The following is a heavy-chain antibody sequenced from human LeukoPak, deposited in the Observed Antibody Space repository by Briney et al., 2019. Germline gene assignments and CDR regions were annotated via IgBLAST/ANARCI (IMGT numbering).Heavy chain of an antibody. CDR3: AKDLALAGTGGGFDV. CDR2: ICGGGDKA. V-gene: IGHV3-23*01. J-gene: IGHJ3*01. CDR1: GFTFTTIT. D-gene: IGHD6-19*01. Sequence: GGTLRLSCAASGFTFTTITINWVRETPGKGVERGLGICGGGDKAFYADSVNGRFTISRANSENTVSLQLRSLRAEDTALYYCAKDLALAGTGGGFDVWGQGTRVAVSS.